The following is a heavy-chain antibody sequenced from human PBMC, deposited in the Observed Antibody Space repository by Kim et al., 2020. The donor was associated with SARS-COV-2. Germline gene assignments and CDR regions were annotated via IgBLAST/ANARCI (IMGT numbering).Heavy chain of an antibody. V-gene: IGHV4-59*01. CDR2: VHYTGTT. CDR1: GDSISGYY. J-gene: IGHJ4*02. CDR3: GRREMTGYYDH. Sequence: SETLSLTCTVSGDSISGYYWSWIRRPPGKGLEWIGYVHYTGTTNYNPSLESRVTISVDTSKNQFSLKLSSVTSADTAVYYCGRREMTGYYDHWGQGTLGT. D-gene: IGHD3-9*01.